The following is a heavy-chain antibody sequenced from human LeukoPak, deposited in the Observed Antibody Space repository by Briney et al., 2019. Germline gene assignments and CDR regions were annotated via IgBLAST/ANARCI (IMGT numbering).Heavy chain of an antibody. CDR2: ISSSSSYI. CDR1: GFTFSSYS. D-gene: IGHD2-15*01. CDR3: AREEASKRYCSGGSCYPFDY. V-gene: IGHV3-21*01. J-gene: IGHJ4*02. Sequence: PGGSLRLSCAASGFTFSSYSMNWVRQAPGKGLEWVSSISSSSSYIYYADSVKGRFTISRDNAKNSLYLQMNSLRAEDTAVYYCAREEASKRYCSGGSCYPFDYWGQGTLVTVSS.